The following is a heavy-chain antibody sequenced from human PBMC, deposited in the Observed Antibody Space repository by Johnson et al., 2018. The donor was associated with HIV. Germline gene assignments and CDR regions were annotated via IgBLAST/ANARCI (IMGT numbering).Heavy chain of an antibody. CDR3: ATDILFGTTRSDHDAFDT. D-gene: IGHD1-1*01. V-gene: IGHV3-11*04. J-gene: IGHJ3*02. CDR2: ISNTGNTI. Sequence: MQLVESGGGLVKPGGSLRLSCAASGFMFSDYYMSWIRQAPGNGLEWVSYISNTGNTIYYADSVKGRFTISRDNAKNSLFLQMNSLRAVDTGVYYCATDILFGTTRSDHDAFDTWGQGTMVTVSS. CDR1: GFMFSDYY.